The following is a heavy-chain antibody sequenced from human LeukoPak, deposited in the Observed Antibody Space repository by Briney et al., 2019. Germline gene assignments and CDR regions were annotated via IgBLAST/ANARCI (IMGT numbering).Heavy chain of an antibody. D-gene: IGHD5-24*01. V-gene: IGHV3-7*03. CDR1: GFMFSSNW. CDR2: IKEDGTET. Sequence: GGSLRLSCAASGFMFSSNWMSWVRLAPGKGLERVANIKEDGTETYYVDSVKGRFTISRDNAKNSLYLQMNSLRVEGTAVYYCAKEGRSLQTYWGQGTLVTVSS. J-gene: IGHJ4*02. CDR3: AKEGRSLQTY.